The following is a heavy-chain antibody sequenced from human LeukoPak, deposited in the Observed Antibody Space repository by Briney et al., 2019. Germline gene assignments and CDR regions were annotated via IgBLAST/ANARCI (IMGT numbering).Heavy chain of an antibody. CDR1: GYTFSGYY. D-gene: IGHD6-13*01. CDR2: INPNSGGT. Sequence: ALVKVSCKASGYTFSGYYMHCVRQAPGQGLEWMGWINPNSGGTNYAQKFQGRVTMTRDTSISTAYMELSRLRSDDTAVYYCARGYPLSTTAAGTYFQHWGQGTLDTVSS. J-gene: IGHJ1*01. V-gene: IGHV1-2*02. CDR3: ARGYPLSTTAAGTYFQH.